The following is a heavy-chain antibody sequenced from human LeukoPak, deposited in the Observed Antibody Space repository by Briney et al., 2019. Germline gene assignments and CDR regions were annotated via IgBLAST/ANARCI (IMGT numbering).Heavy chain of an antibody. CDR2: IYYSGST. CDR1: GGSISSNTYY. D-gene: IGHD4-17*01. CDR3: ARHYGDYGDFNIDY. J-gene: IGHJ4*02. Sequence: SETLSLTCTVSGGSISSNTYYWGWIRQPPGKGLEWIGSIYYSGSTYYNPSLKSRVTISVDTSKNQFSLKLSSVTAADTAVYYCARHYGDYGDFNIDYWGQGTLVTVSS. V-gene: IGHV4-39*07.